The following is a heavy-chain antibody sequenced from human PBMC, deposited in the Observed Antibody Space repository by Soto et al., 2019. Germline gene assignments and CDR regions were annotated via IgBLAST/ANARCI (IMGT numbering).Heavy chain of an antibody. V-gene: IGHV1-58*01. Sequence: SVKVSCKASGFTFTNSAVQWVRQARGQRLEWIGRIVVGSGNTNYAQKFQERVTFTRDMSTSTAYMELSSLRSEDTAVYYCAAPPYYSGSGHYFYYGMDVWGQGTTVTVSS. CDR3: AAPPYYSGSGHYFYYGMDV. CDR2: IVVGSGNT. CDR1: GFTFTNSA. J-gene: IGHJ6*02. D-gene: IGHD3-10*01.